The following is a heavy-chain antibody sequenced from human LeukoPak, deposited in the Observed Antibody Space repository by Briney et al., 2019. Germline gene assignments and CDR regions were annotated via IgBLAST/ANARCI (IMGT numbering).Heavy chain of an antibody. V-gene: IGHV3-64*01. J-gene: IGHJ6*03. CDR1: GFTFSSYA. Sequence: GGSLRLSCAASGFTFSSYAMHWVRQAPGKGLEYVSAISSNGGSTYYANSVKGRFTISRDNSKNTLYLQMGSLRSEDTAVYYCATINQNTARGGWYPYYYYYYMDVWGKGTTVTVSS. CDR3: ATINQNTARGGWYPYYYYYYMDV. D-gene: IGHD6-19*01. CDR2: ISSNGGST.